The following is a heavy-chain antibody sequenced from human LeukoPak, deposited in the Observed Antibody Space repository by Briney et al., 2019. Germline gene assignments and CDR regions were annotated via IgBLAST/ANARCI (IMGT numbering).Heavy chain of an antibody. CDR2: IWYDGSEK. V-gene: IGHV3-33*08. CDR3: VKNREGHIWSAFEI. CDR1: GFTFSSYD. D-gene: IGHD2/OR15-2a*01. J-gene: IGHJ3*02. Sequence: PGGSLRLSCAASGFTFSSYDMHWVRQAPGKGLEWVAVIWYDGSEKYYADSVKGRFTITRDNSKNTLYLQMSSLRAEDTAVYYCVKNREGHIWSAFEIWGQGTMVTVSS.